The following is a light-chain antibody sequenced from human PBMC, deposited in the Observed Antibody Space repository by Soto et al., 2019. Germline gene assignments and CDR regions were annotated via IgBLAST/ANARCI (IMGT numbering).Light chain of an antibody. CDR3: QQYNSYSPLT. Sequence: DIQIAQSPSTLSASLGDRLTITCRASQSISSRLAWYQQKPGKAPKLLIYDASSLESGVPSRFSGSGAGAEFTLTISSLQPDDFADYYCQQYNSYSPLTFGGGTKVDIK. CDR1: QSISSR. CDR2: DAS. J-gene: IGKJ4*01. V-gene: IGKV1-5*01.